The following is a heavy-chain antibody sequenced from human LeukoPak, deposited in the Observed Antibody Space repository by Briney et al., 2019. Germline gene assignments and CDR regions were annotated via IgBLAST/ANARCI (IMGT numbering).Heavy chain of an antibody. CDR1: GFTFSSYW. D-gene: IGHD3-22*01. CDR3: ARGGEYYDSSGYNPRDDAFDI. CDR2: IKQDGSEK. V-gene: IGHV3-7*01. J-gene: IGHJ3*02. Sequence: GGSLRLSCAASGFTFSSYWMSWVRQAPGKGLEWVANIKQDGSEKYYVDSVKGRFTISRDNAKNSLYLQMNSLRAEDTAVYYCARGGEYYDSSGYNPRDDAFDIWGQGTMVTVSS.